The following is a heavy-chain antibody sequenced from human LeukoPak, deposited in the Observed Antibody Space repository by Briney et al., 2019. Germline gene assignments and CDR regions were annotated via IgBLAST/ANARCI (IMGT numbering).Heavy chain of an antibody. CDR2: ISWNSGSI. V-gene: IGHV3-9*01. CDR3: ARDPNYYDSPFDY. D-gene: IGHD3-22*01. J-gene: IGHJ4*02. Sequence: GGSLRLSCAASGFTFDDYAMHWVRQAPGKGLEWVSGISWNSGSIGYADSVKGRFTISRDNAKNSLYLQMNSLRAEDTAVYYCARDPNYYDSPFDYWGQGTLVTVSS. CDR1: GFTFDDYA.